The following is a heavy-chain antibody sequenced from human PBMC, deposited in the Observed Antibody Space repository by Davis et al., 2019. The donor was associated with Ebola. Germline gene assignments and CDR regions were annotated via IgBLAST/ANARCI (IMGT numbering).Heavy chain of an antibody. CDR2: TYYRSKWYV. CDR3: ARDPPYDQGYDY. CDR1: GDSVSSNTAA. J-gene: IGHJ4*02. V-gene: IGHV6-1*01. D-gene: IGHD3-22*01. Sequence: MPSETLSLTCAISGDSVSSNTAAWNWIRQSPSRGLEWLGRTYYRSKWYVDYAVSVKSRITINSDTSKNQFSLQQTSVTPEDTAVYYCARDPPYDQGYDYWGQGTLVTVSS.